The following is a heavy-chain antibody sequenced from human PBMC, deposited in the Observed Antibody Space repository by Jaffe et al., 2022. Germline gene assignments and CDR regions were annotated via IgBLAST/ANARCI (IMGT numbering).Heavy chain of an antibody. D-gene: IGHD3-10*01. V-gene: IGHV3-30*02. CDR3: AKDLAPFLWFGDFDY. Sequence: QVQLVESGGGVVQPGGSLRLSCAASGFTFSSYGMHWVRQAPGKGLEWVAFIRYDGSNKYYADSVKGRFTISRDNSKNTLYLQMNSLRAEDTAVYYCAKDLAPFLWFGDFDYWGQGTLVTVSS. CDR2: IRYDGSNK. CDR1: GFTFSSYG. J-gene: IGHJ4*02.